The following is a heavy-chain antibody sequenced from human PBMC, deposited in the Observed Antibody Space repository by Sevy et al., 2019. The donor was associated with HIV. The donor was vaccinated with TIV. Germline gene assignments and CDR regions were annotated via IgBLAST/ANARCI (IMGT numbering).Heavy chain of an antibody. J-gene: IGHJ5*02. CDR1: GFTFSDYY. CDR2: INKDGSEK. Sequence: GGSLRLSCAASGFTFSDYYMSWVRQAPGKGLEWVANINKDGSEKYYVDSVKGRFTFSKDNAKNSLYLQMNSLRAEDTACYYCELESRCFYAWGQGTLVTVSS. CDR3: ELESRCFYA. D-gene: IGHD2-8*01. V-gene: IGHV3-7*01.